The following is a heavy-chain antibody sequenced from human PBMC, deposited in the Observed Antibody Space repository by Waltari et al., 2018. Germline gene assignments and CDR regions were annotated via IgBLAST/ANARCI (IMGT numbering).Heavy chain of an antibody. Sequence: QVQLVQSGAEVKKPGASVKVSCKASGYTFTNYYMHWVRQAPGQGLEWMGIINPTAGSTTYAQKFQGRVTMTRDTSTSTVYMELSSLRSEDTAVYYCARRLSGNYFNYFDYWGQGTLVTVSS. CDR3: ARRLSGNYFNYFDY. CDR1: GYTFTNYY. J-gene: IGHJ4*02. D-gene: IGHD1-26*01. V-gene: IGHV1-46*01. CDR2: INPTAGST.